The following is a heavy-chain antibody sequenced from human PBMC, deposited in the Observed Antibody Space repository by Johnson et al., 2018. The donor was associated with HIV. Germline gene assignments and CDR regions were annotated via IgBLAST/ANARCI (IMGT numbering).Heavy chain of an antibody. V-gene: IGHV3-15*01. CDR1: GFTFTNAW. CDR3: TTPGDRWYTLVGEAAFDI. D-gene: IGHD2-15*01. Sequence: EKLVESGGGLVQPGGSLRLSCVASGFTFTNAWMSWVRQAPGKGLEWVGRIKSVSDDETKDYGSPVKGRFTISRDDSSNTLYLQMNGLKTEDTAVYYCTTPGDRWYTLVGEAAFDIWGQGTMVTVSS. CDR2: IKSVSDDETK. J-gene: IGHJ3*02.